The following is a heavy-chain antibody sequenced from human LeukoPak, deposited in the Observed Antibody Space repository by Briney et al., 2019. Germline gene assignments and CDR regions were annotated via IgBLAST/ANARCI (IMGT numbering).Heavy chain of an antibody. CDR3: ARARGSLYDILTGCYNLDY. J-gene: IGHJ4*02. D-gene: IGHD3-9*01. Sequence: GGSLRLSCAASGFTFSSYSMNWVRQAPGKGLEWVSSISSSSSYIYYADSVKGRFTISRDNAKNSLYLQMNSLRAEDTAVYYCARARGSLYDILTGCYNLDYWGQGTLVTVSS. CDR2: ISSSSSYI. CDR1: GFTFSSYS. V-gene: IGHV3-21*01.